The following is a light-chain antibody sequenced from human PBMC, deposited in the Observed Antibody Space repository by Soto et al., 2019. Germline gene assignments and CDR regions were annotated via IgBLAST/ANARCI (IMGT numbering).Light chain of an antibody. V-gene: IGKV1-27*01. CDR1: QGIRNF. Sequence: DIPMTQSPTSLSASVGDRGTITCRASQGIRNFVAWYQQKPGKAPKLLIYAASTLQSGVPSRFSGSGSGTDFTLTINSLQPEDVATYSCQKYSSVPVFGPGTKVEIK. J-gene: IGKJ3*01. CDR3: QKYSSVPV. CDR2: AAS.